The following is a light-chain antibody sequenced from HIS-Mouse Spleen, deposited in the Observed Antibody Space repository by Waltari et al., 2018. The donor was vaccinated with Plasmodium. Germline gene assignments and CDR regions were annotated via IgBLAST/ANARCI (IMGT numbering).Light chain of an antibody. V-gene: IGKV1-39*01. CDR3: QQNYNTWT. CDR1: QTISSY. Sequence: DIQMTQSPSALSASVGDRVTITCRASQTISSYLNWYQQKPGKAPKLLIYAASSSHSGVTSRFSGSGSGTDFTLTISSLQPEDFATYYCQQNYNTWTFGQGTKVEIK. CDR2: AAS. J-gene: IGKJ1*01.